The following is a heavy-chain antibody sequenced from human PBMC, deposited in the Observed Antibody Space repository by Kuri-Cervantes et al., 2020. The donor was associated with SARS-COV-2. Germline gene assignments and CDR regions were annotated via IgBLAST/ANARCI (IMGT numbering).Heavy chain of an antibody. Sequence: GSLRLSCAVYGGSFSGYHWTWIRQRPGKGLEWIGYIYYSGSTNYNPSLKSRVTISVDTSKNQFSLKLSSVTAADTAVYYCARYSSSWYWFDPWGQGTLVTVSS. CDR3: ARYSSSWYWFDP. CDR2: IYYSGST. CDR1: GGSFSGYH. V-gene: IGHV4-59*01. J-gene: IGHJ5*02. D-gene: IGHD6-13*01.